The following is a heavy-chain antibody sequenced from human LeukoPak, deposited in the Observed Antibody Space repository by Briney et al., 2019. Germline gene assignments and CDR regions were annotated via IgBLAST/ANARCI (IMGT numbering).Heavy chain of an antibody. CDR1: GFTFSDSA. CDR2: IKTKTDGGTT. Sequence: GGSLRLSCAASGFTFSDSAMTWVRPAPGKGLEWVARIKTKTDGGTTDYAAPVKGRFTISRDDSKNTVYLQMNSLKTEDTAVYYCVSQYFDYWGQGTLVTVSS. J-gene: IGHJ4*02. CDR3: VSQYFDY. V-gene: IGHV3-15*01.